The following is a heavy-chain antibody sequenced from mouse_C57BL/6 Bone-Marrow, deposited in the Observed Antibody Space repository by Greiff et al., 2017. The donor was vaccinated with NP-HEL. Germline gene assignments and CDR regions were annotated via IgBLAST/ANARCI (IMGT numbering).Heavy chain of an antibody. CDR3: ARGDYAWFAY. D-gene: IGHD2-4*01. CDR2: ISYSGST. J-gene: IGHJ3*01. V-gene: IGHV3-1*01. Sequence: EVQGVESGPGMVKPSQSLSLTCTVTGYSITSGYDWHWIRHFPGNKLEWMGYISYSGSTNYNPSLKSRISITHDTSKNHFFLKLNSVTTEDTATYYCARGDYAWFAYWGQGTLVTVSA. CDR1: GYSITSGYD.